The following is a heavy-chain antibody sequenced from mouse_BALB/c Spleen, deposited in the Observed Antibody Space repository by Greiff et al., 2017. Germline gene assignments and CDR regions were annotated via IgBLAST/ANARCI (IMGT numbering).Heavy chain of an antibody. CDR3: ANWGSSHFDY. CDR1: GFTFSSYA. CDR2: ISSGGST. V-gene: IGHV5-6-5*01. Sequence: EVKLVESGGGLVKPGGSLKLSCAASGFTFSSYAMSWVRQTPEKRLEWVASISSGGSTYYPDSVKGRFTISRDNARNILYLQMSSLRSEDTAMYYCANWGSSHFDYWGQGTTLTVSS. D-gene: IGHD1-3*01. J-gene: IGHJ2*01.